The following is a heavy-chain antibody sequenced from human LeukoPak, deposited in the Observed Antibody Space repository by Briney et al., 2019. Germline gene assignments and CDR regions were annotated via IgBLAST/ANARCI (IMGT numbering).Heavy chain of an antibody. CDR1: GYTFTSYY. V-gene: IGHV1-46*01. Sequence: GASVKVSCKASGYTFTSYYMHWVRQAPGQGLEWMGIINPSGGSTSYAQKFQGRVTMTRDMSTSTVHMELSSLRSEDTAVYYCARETISTPHAFDIWGQGTMVTVSS. CDR3: ARETISTPHAFDI. D-gene: IGHD3-3*01. J-gene: IGHJ3*02. CDR2: INPSGGST.